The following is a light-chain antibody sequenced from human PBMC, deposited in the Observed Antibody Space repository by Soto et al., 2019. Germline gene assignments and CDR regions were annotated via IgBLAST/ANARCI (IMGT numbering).Light chain of an antibody. CDR3: QQYNIWPLT. V-gene: IGKV3-15*01. CDR2: GAS. CDR1: QTVSIN. J-gene: IGKJ4*01. Sequence: EILMTQSPATLSVFPGERATLSCRASQTVSINLAWYQQKPGQAPRLLIYGASTGATDIPARFSGSGSGTEFTLTISSLQSEDISFYYCQQYNIWPLTFGGGTKVDIK.